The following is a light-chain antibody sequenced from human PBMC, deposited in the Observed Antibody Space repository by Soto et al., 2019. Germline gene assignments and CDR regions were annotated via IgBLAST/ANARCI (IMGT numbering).Light chain of an antibody. CDR1: SSDVGGYNY. Sequence: QSVLTQPASVSGSPGQSITNSCTGTSSDVGGYNYVSWYQQHPGKAPKLAIYEVTKRPSGVPDRFSGSKSGNTASLTVSGLQAEDEADYYCSSYAGSNNPHVVFGGGTKLTVL. V-gene: IGLV2-8*01. CDR2: EVT. J-gene: IGLJ2*01. CDR3: SSYAGSNNPHVV.